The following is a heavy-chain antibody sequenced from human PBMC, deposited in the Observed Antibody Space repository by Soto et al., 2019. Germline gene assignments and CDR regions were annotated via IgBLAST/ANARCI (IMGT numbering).Heavy chain of an antibody. J-gene: IGHJ5*02. V-gene: IGHV3-33*01. CDR1: GFTFSSYG. CDR3: ARSTTYGYYDSSNWFDP. D-gene: IGHD3-22*01. Sequence: GGSLRLSCAASGFTFSSYGMHWVRQAPGKGLEWVAVIWYDGSNKYYADSVKGQVTISADKSISTAYLQWSSLKASDTAMYYCARSTTYGYYDSSNWFDPWGQGTLVTVSS. CDR2: IWYDGSNK.